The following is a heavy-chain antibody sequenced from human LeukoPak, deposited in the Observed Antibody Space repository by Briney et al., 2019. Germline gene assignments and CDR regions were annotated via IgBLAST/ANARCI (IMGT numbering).Heavy chain of an antibody. J-gene: IGHJ4*02. CDR1: GGSFSGYY. Sequence: ETLSLTCAVYGGSFSGYYWSWIRQPPGKGLEWIGEINHSGSTNYNPSLKSRVTISVDTSKNQFSLKLSSVTAADTAVYYCARIGYCSGGSCYSGVIDYWGQGTLVTVSS. D-gene: IGHD2-15*01. V-gene: IGHV4-34*01. CDR3: ARIGYCSGGSCYSGVIDY. CDR2: INHSGST.